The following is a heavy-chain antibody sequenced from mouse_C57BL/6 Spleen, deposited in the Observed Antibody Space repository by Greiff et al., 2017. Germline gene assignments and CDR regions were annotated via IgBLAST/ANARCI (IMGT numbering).Heavy chain of an antibody. D-gene: IGHD1-1*01. V-gene: IGHV1-55*01. Sequence: VQLQQPGAELVKPGASVKLSCKASGYTFTSYWITWVKQRPGQGLEWIGDIYPGSGSTNYNEKFKSKATLPVDKSSTTGYMQLSSLTSEASAVFYCAKPRLLLCFDDWGKGTTVTVSS. CDR1: GYTFTSYW. CDR3: AKPRLLLCFDD. CDR2: IYPGSGST. J-gene: IGHJ1*03.